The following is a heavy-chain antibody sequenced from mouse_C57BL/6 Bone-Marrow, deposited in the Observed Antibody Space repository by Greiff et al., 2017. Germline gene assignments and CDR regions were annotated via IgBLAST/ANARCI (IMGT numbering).Heavy chain of an antibody. Sequence: VQLKESGGGLVKPGGSLKLSCAASGFTFSDYGMHWVRQAPEKGLEWVAYISSGSSTIYYADTVKGRFTISRDNAKNTLFLQMTSLGSEDTAMYYCARPYGSSFYYYAMDYWSQGTSVTVSS. CDR1: GFTFSDYG. J-gene: IGHJ4*01. CDR2: ISSGSSTI. CDR3: ARPYGSSFYYYAMDY. D-gene: IGHD1-1*01. V-gene: IGHV5-17*01.